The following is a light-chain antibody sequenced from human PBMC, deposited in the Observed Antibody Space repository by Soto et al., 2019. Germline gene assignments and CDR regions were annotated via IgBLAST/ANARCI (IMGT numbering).Light chain of an antibody. Sequence: QSVLTQPASVSGSPGQSITISCTGTSSDVGGYNYVSWYQQHPGKAPKLMIYDVSDRPSGVSNRFSGSKSGNTASLTISGLQAEDEADYYCSSCTTSSTVVVGGGTQLTVL. CDR2: DVS. J-gene: IGLJ2*01. V-gene: IGLV2-14*03. CDR3: SSCTTSSTVV. CDR1: SSDVGGYNY.